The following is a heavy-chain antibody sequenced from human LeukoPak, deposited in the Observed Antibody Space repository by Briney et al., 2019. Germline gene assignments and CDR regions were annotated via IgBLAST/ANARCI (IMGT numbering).Heavy chain of an antibody. V-gene: IGHV3-30*18. D-gene: IGHD6-13*01. Sequence: GGSLRLSCAASGFTFSSYWIHWVRQAPGKGLEWVAVISYDGSNKYYADSVKGRFTISRDNSKNTLYLQMNSLRAEDTAVYYCAKESVAAAGTRFDPWGQGTLVTVSS. J-gene: IGHJ5*02. CDR2: ISYDGSNK. CDR1: GFTFSSYW. CDR3: AKESVAAAGTRFDP.